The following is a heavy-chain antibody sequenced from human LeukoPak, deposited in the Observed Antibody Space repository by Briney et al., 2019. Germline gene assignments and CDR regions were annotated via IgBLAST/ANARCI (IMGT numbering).Heavy chain of an antibody. V-gene: IGHV3-30-3*01. D-gene: IGHD3-22*01. Sequence: GRSLRLSCAVSGFTFSSYAVHWVRQAPGKGLEWVAVISYDGSNKYYADSVKGRFIISRDNCKNTPYLQMNSLGAEDTAVYSCGRIVVFIRGGGDSFDYWGQGTLVTVSS. CDR1: GFTFSSYA. CDR2: ISYDGSNK. CDR3: GRIVVFIRGGGDSFDY. J-gene: IGHJ4*02.